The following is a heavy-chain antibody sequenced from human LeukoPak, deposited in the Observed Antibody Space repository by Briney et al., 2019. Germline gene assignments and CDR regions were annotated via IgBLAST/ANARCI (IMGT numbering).Heavy chain of an antibody. D-gene: IGHD2-2*02. J-gene: IGHJ6*03. CDR2: IIPIFGTA. V-gene: IGHV1-69*05. Sequence: SVKVSCKASGGNFSSYAISWVRQAPGQGLEWMGRIIPIFGTANYAQKFQGRVTITTDESTSTAYMELSSLRSEDTAVYYCARGDIVVVPAAIGGADYYYYYMDVWGKGTTVTVSS. CDR3: ARGDIVVVPAAIGGADYYYYYMDV. CDR1: GGNFSSYA.